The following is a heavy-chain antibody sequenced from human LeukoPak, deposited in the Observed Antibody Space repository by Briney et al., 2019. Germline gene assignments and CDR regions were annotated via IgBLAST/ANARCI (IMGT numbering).Heavy chain of an antibody. V-gene: IGHV4-4*07. Sequence: PSETLSLICTVSGGSISSYYWSWIRQPAGKGLEWIGRIYTSGSTNYNPSLKSRVTMSVDTSKNQFSLKLSSVTAADTAVYYCARMISSGWRRGDAFDIWGQGTMVTVSS. CDR3: ARMISSGWRRGDAFDI. J-gene: IGHJ3*02. D-gene: IGHD6-19*01. CDR2: IYTSGST. CDR1: GGSISSYY.